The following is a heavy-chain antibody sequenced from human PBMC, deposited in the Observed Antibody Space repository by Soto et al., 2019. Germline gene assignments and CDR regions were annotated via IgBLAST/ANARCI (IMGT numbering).Heavy chain of an antibody. J-gene: IGHJ4*02. CDR1: GDSISTFY. CDR2: VYYTGST. CDR3: ARGRTVRNYADDSSDYFYFFDY. V-gene: IGHV4-59*01. D-gene: IGHD3-22*01. Sequence: SAPLSLTCTVSGDSISTFYWGWMRQSPGKEPEWIGYVYYTGSTNYNPSLKSRVTISVDRSKNQFSLKLTSANAADTAVYYCARGRTVRNYADDSSDYFYFFDYWGQGTQVTVSS.